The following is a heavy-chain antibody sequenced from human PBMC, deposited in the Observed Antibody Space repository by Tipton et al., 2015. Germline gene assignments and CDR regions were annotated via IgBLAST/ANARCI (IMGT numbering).Heavy chain of an antibody. Sequence: GLVKPSENLSLTCTVSGGSVTSGSYYWSWIRQPPGKGLEWIGYISYTDGAHYNPALKSRVTISVDTSKNQFSLTLNSVAAADTAVYYCARARGRHGGLFDSWGQGTLVTVSS. V-gene: IGHV4-61*01. CDR1: GGSVTSGSYY. D-gene: IGHD4-23*01. CDR2: ISYTDGA. J-gene: IGHJ4*02. CDR3: ARARGRHGGLFDS.